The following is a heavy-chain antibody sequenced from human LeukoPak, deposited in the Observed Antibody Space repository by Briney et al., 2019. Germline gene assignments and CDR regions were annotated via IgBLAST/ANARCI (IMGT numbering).Heavy chain of an antibody. D-gene: IGHD3-10*01. CDR1: GGSISSGGYY. Sequence: SETLSLTCTVSGGSISSGGYYWSWIRQHPGKGLEWIGYIYYSGSTYYNPSLKSRVTISVDTSKNQFSLKLSSVTAADTAVYYCARGSHSGSYYLSHNWFDPWGQGTLVIVSS. CDR2: IYYSGST. V-gene: IGHV4-31*03. J-gene: IGHJ5*02. CDR3: ARGSHSGSYYLSHNWFDP.